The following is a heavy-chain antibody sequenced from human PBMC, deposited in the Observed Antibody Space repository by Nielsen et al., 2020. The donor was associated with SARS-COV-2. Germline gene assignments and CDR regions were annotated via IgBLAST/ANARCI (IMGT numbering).Heavy chain of an antibody. Sequence: SETLSLTCAVSGGSISSGGYSWSWIRQPPGKGLEWIGYIYYSGSTYYNPSLKSRVTISVDTSKNQFSLKLSSVTAADTAVYYCARVIAPNYYDSSGAFDIWGQGTMVTVSS. CDR1: GGSISSGGYS. V-gene: IGHV4-30-4*07. CDR2: IYYSGST. CDR3: ARVIAPNYYDSSGAFDI. D-gene: IGHD3-22*01. J-gene: IGHJ3*02.